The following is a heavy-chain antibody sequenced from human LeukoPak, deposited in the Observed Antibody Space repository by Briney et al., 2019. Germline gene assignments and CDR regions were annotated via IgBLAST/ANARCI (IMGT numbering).Heavy chain of an antibody. Sequence: GGSLRLSCAASGFTFSSYAMSWVRQAPGKGLEWVSVIYSGGSTYYADSVKGRFTISRDNSKNTLYLQMNSLRAEDTAVYYCARDFRGSGWYRGYYFDYWGQGTLVTVSS. CDR1: GFTFSSYA. V-gene: IGHV3-66*01. D-gene: IGHD6-19*01. CDR2: IYSGGST. CDR3: ARDFRGSGWYRGYYFDY. J-gene: IGHJ4*02.